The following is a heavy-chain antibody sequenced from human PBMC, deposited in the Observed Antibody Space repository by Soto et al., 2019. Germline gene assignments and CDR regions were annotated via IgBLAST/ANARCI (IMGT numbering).Heavy chain of an antibody. Sequence: GGSLRLSCAASGFTFSSYSMNWVRQAPGKGLEWVLYISSSSSTIYYADSVKGRFTISRDNAKNSLYLQMNSLRDEDTAVYYCAGDPAVDTAMVNAFDIWGQGTMVTVSS. V-gene: IGHV3-48*02. J-gene: IGHJ3*02. D-gene: IGHD5-18*01. CDR1: GFTFSSYS. CDR2: ISSSSSTI. CDR3: AGDPAVDTAMVNAFDI.